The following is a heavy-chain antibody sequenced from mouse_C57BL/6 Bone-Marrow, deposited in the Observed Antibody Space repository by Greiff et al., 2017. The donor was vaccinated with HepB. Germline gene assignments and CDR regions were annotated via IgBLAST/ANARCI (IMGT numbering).Heavy chain of an antibody. CDR1: GYTFTSYT. CDR3: AWSGDYYAMDY. Sequence: QVQLQQSGAELARPGASVKMSCKASGYTFTSYTMHWVKQRPGQGLEWIGYINPSSGYTKYNQKFKDKATLTADKSSSTAYMQLSSLTSEDSADYYCAWSGDYYAMDYWGQGTSVTVSS. CDR2: INPSSGYT. J-gene: IGHJ4*01. V-gene: IGHV1-4*01. D-gene: IGHD3-2*02.